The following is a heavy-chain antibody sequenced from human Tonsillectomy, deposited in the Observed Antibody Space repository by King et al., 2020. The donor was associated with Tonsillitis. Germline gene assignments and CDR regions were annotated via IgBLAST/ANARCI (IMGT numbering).Heavy chain of an antibody. CDR1: GFTFSSYG. Sequence: VQLVESGGGVVQPGRSLRLSCAASGFTFSSYGMYWVRQAPGKGLEWVAVISYDGSNKYYADSVKGRFTISRDNSKNTLYLQMNSLRAEDTAVYYCARGRRIRGSTSRYFDYWGQGTLVTVSS. D-gene: IGHD2-2*01. V-gene: IGHV3-33*05. CDR3: ARGRRIRGSTSRYFDY. CDR2: ISYDGSNK. J-gene: IGHJ4*02.